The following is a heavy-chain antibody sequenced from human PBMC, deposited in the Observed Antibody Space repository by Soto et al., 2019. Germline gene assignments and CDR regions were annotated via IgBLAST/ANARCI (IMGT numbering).Heavy chain of an antibody. J-gene: IGHJ4*02. Sequence: GGSLRLSCAASGFKFSNYAMSWVRQAPGKGLEWVSLISATGGGTYCADSVKGRFTISGDNSHNTLYLQVHSLTAEDTAVYYCAKDRREGGTSAFYFDFWGQGAQVTVSS. V-gene: IGHV3-23*01. CDR1: GFKFSNYA. D-gene: IGHD3-16*01. CDR2: ISATGGGT. CDR3: AKDRREGGTSAFYFDF.